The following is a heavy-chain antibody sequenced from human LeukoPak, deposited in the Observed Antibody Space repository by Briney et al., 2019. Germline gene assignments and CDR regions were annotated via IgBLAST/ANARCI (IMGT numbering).Heavy chain of an antibody. V-gene: IGHV3-74*01. CDR1: GFTFSSYW. CDR2: TKSDGSTT. J-gene: IGHJ4*02. Sequence: QPGGSLRLSCAASGFTFSSYWMHWVRQAPGKGLVWVSRTKSDGSTTTYADSVKGRFTISRDNAKNTLYLQMNSLRAEDTAVYYCARVVDTHFDYWGQGTLVTVSS. D-gene: IGHD5-18*01. CDR3: ARVVDTHFDY.